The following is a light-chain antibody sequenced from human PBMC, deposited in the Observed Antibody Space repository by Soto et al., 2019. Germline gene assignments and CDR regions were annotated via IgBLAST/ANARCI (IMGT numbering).Light chain of an antibody. V-gene: IGKV3-20*01. J-gene: IGKJ4*01. CDR2: GAS. CDR1: QSVSSSY. CDR3: QRYNNWPLT. Sequence: EIVLTQSPGTLSSSPGERATLSCRASQSVSSSYLAWYQQKPGQPPRLLIYGASSRATGIPDRFSGSGSGTDFTLTISRLEPEDFAVYYCQRYNNWPLTFXGGTKV.